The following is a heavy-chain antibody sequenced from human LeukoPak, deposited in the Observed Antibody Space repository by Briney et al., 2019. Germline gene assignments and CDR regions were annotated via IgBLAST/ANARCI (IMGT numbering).Heavy chain of an antibody. CDR1: GFTFSSYA. Sequence: GGSLRLSCAASGFTFSSYAMSWVRQAPGKGLEWVSAISGSGGSTYYADSVKGRFTISRDNSKNTLYLQMNSLRAEDTAVYYCAKDLRVFGVVSPTFDYWGQGTLVTVSS. CDR3: AKDLRVFGVVSPTFDY. CDR2: ISGSGGST. V-gene: IGHV3-23*01. D-gene: IGHD3-3*01. J-gene: IGHJ4*02.